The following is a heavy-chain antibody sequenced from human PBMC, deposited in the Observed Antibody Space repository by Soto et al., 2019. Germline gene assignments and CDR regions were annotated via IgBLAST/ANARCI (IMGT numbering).Heavy chain of an antibody. V-gene: IGHV3-23*01. D-gene: IGHD5-18*01. CDR2: TDTSGGST. CDR3: AKDQAEGGFTYGFFYYYGLDV. CDR1: GFTFRTYA. J-gene: IGHJ6*02. Sequence: GGSLRLSCAASGFTFRTYAMSWVRQPPGRGLEWVSATDTSGGSTYYADSVKGRFTVSRDNSKNTLHLQMNGLRAEDTAIYYCAKDQAEGGFTYGFFYYYGLDVWGQGTAVTVSS.